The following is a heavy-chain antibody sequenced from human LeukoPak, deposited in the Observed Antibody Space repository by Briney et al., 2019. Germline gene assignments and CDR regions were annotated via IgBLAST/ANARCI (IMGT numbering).Heavy chain of an antibody. D-gene: IGHD2-2*01. J-gene: IGHJ5*02. Sequence: ASVKVSCKASGYTFTGYYMHWVRQAPGQGLEWMGWINPNSGGTNYAQKFQGRVTMTRDTSISTAYMELSRPRSDDTAVYYCARELGGSSTSNWFDPWGQGTLVTVSS. CDR1: GYTFTGYY. CDR2: INPNSGGT. CDR3: ARELGGSSTSNWFDP. V-gene: IGHV1-2*02.